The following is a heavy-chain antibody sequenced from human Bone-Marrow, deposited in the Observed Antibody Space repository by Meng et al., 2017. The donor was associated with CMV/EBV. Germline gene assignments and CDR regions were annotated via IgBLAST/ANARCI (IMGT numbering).Heavy chain of an antibody. V-gene: IGHV3-23*03. CDR1: GFTFSSYA. CDR3: AKITRPRGIYYYYGMDV. Sequence: GESLKISCAASGFTFSSYAMSWVRQAPGKGLEWVSVIYSGGSSTYYADSVKGRFTISRDNSKNTLYLQMNSLRAEDTAVYYCAKITRPRGIYYYYGMDVWGQGTTVTVS. D-gene: IGHD1-26*01. CDR2: IYSGGSST. J-gene: IGHJ6*02.